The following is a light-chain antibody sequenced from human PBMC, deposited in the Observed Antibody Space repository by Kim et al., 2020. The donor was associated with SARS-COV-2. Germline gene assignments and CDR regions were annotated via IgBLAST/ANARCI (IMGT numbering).Light chain of an antibody. J-gene: IGLJ3*02. CDR2: YDS. V-gene: IGLV3-21*04. CDR3: QVWDSSSDHPV. CDR1: NMGSKR. Sequence: APGKRARITWGGNNMGSKRVRWYQQKPGQAPVLVIYYDSDRPSGIPERFSGSNSGNTATLTISRVEAGDEADYYCQVWDSSSDHPVFGGGTQLTVL.